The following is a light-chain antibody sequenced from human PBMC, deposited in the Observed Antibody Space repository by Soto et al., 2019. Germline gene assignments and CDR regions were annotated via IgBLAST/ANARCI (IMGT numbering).Light chain of an antibody. Sequence: DIQMTQSPSTLSASVGDRVTITCRASESISSWLAWYQQKLGKAPKLLIYKASSLESGVPSRFNGSGSGTEFTLTISSLQPDDFATYYCQQYNSHLGITFGPGTKVDIK. CDR2: KAS. CDR3: QQYNSHLGIT. V-gene: IGKV1-5*03. CDR1: ESISSW. J-gene: IGKJ3*01.